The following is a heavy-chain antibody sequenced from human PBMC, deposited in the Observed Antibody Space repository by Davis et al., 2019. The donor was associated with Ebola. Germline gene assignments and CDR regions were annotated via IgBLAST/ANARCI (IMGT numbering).Heavy chain of an antibody. Sequence: PGGSLRLSCAASGFTFSNAWMNWVRQAPGKGLEWVGRIKSKTDGGTTDYAAPVKGRFTISRDDSKNTLYLQMNSLKTEDTAVYYCTIRFLSQTGGYYYYYGMDVWGQGTTVTVSS. J-gene: IGHJ6*02. D-gene: IGHD2-21*01. CDR1: GFTFSNAW. V-gene: IGHV3-15*07. CDR3: TIRFLSQTGGYYYYYGMDV. CDR2: IKSKTDGGTT.